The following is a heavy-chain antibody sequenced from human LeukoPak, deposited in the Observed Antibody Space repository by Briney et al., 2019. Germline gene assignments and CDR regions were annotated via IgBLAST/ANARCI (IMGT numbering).Heavy chain of an antibody. V-gene: IGHV3-7*01. J-gene: IGHJ4*02. CDR1: GFTFSNYW. CDR3: VRDGGVSGYDLLDY. CDR2: INQDGSEE. Sequence: GGSLRLSCAASGFTFSNYWMTWFRQAPGKGLEWVAHINQDGSEEHYMDSVKARFTISRDNAKNSLSLQMNSLRAEDTAVYYCVRDGGVSGYDLLDYWGQGTLVTVSS. D-gene: IGHD5-12*01.